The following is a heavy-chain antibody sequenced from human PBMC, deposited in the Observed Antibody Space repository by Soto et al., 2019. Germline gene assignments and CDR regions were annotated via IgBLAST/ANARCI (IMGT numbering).Heavy chain of an antibody. V-gene: IGHV3-21*01. Sequence: EAQLVESGGGLVKPGGSLRLSCAASGFSFSTYTMNWVRQAPGKGLEWVSSISSSTGYTYYADSVKGRFTISRDNAKNSLYLQMNSLRAEDTAVYYCARDPPHYYDSGGSIDDYWGQGTLVTVSS. CDR3: ARDPPHYYDSGGSIDDY. CDR1: GFSFSTYT. J-gene: IGHJ4*02. CDR2: ISSSTGYT. D-gene: IGHD3-22*01.